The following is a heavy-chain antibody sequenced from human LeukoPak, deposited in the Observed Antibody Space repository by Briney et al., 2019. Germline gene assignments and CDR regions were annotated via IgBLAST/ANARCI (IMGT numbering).Heavy chain of an antibody. J-gene: IGHJ3*02. CDR3: ARDFGNYYGSGSDSARSVAFDI. V-gene: IGHV4-34*01. D-gene: IGHD3-10*01. Sequence: SETLSLTCAVYGGSFSGYYWSWIRQPPGKGLEWIGEINHSGSTNYNPSLKSRVTISVDTSKNQFSLKLSSVTAADTAVYYCARDFGNYYGSGSDSARSVAFDIWGQGTMVTVSS. CDR2: INHSGST. CDR1: GGSFSGYY.